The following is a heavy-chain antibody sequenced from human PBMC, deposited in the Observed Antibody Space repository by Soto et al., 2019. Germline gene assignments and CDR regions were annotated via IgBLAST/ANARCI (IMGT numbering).Heavy chain of an antibody. CDR1: GYTFTSYA. CDR3: ARDMDFWRVYFPSYYYYGMEV. J-gene: IGHJ6*02. D-gene: IGHD3-3*01. V-gene: IGHV1-3*01. Sequence: GASVKVSCKASGYTFTSYAMHWVRQARGQRLEWMGWINAGNGNTKYSQKFQGRVTITRDTSASTAYMELSSLRSEDTAVYYCARDMDFWRVYFPSYYYYGMEVCPQGITVTVSS. CDR2: INAGNGNT.